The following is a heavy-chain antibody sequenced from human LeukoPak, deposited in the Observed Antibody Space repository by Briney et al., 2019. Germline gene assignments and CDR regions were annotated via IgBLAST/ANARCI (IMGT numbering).Heavy chain of an antibody. Sequence: GGSLRLSCAASGFTFSSYSMNWVRQAPGKGLEWVSYINSNSSAIYYVDSVKGRFTISRDNAKNSLYLQMNSLRAEDTAVYYCAKDLQCSSTSCYVNWGQGTMVTVSS. V-gene: IGHV3-48*04. CDR3: AKDLQCSSTSCYVN. CDR1: GFTFSSYS. J-gene: IGHJ3*01. CDR2: INSNSSAI. D-gene: IGHD2-2*01.